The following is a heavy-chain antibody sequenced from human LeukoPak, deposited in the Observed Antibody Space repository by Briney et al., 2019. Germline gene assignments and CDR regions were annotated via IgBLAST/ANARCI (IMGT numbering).Heavy chain of an antibody. CDR3: AKDAGPHYYDSSGYLYH. CDR2: IRYDGSNK. V-gene: IGHV3-30*02. J-gene: IGHJ5*02. D-gene: IGHD3-22*01. Sequence: GGSLRLSCAASGFPFNDYGMSWVRQAPGKGLEWVAFIRYDGSNKYYADSVKGRFTISRDNSKNTLYLQMNSLRAEDTAVYYCAKDAGPHYYDSSGYLYHWGQGTLVTVSS. CDR1: GFPFNDYG.